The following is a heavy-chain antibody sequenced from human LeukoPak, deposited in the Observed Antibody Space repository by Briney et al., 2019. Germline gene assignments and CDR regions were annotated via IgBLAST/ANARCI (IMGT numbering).Heavy chain of an antibody. J-gene: IGHJ4*02. CDR3: ARVGSTVAAGTPDY. Sequence: GGSLILSCAASGFTFSDYYMSWIRQAPGKGLEWVSYISGSGSHTTYADSVRGRFTISRDNAKNSLSLQVNSLRADDTAVYYCARVGSTVAAGTPDYWGQGTLVTVPS. V-gene: IGHV3-11*06. D-gene: IGHD6-13*01. CDR2: ISGSGSHT. CDR1: GFTFSDYY.